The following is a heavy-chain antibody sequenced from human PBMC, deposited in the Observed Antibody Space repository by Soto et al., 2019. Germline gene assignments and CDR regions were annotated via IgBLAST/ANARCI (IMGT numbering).Heavy chain of an antibody. V-gene: IGHV4-61*01. CDR2: IYYSGST. D-gene: IGHD3-22*01. CDR1: GGSVSSCSYY. CDR3: ASIDSSGYYAFDY. Sequence: PSETLSLTCTVSGGSVSSCSYYWSWIRQPPGKGLEWIGYIYYSGSTNYNPSLKSRVTISVDTSKNQFSLKLSSVTAADTAVYYCASIDSSGYYAFDYWGQGTLVTVSS. J-gene: IGHJ4*02.